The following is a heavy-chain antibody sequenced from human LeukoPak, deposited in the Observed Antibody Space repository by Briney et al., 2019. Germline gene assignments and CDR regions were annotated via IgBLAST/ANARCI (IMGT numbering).Heavy chain of an antibody. Sequence: GGSLRLSCAASGFTFSSYGMNWVRQAPGKGLEWVSSISSSSSYIYYADSVKGRFTISRDNAKNSLYLQMNSLRAEDTAVYYCARASGGYFDWLIPRGWFDPWGQGTLVTVSS. CDR3: ARASGGYFDWLIPRGWFDP. D-gene: IGHD3-9*01. V-gene: IGHV3-21*01. CDR2: ISSSSSYI. J-gene: IGHJ5*02. CDR1: GFTFSSYG.